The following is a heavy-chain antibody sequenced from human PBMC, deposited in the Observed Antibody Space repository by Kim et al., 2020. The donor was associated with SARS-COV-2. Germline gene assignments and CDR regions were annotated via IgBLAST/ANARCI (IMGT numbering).Heavy chain of an antibody. D-gene: IGHD5-12*01. Sequence: GGSLRLSCAASGFTFSSYAMSWVRQAPGKGLEWVSAISGSGGSTYYADSVKGRFTISRDNSKNTLYLQMNSLRAEDTAVYYCAKGEGSGYDRIYYYYYGMDVWGQGTTVTVSS. CDR2: ISGSGGST. J-gene: IGHJ6*02. V-gene: IGHV3-23*01. CDR3: AKGEGSGYDRIYYYYYGMDV. CDR1: GFTFSSYA.